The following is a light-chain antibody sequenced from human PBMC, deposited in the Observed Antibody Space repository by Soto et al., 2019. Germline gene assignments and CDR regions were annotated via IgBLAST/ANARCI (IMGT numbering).Light chain of an antibody. CDR2: DAS. CDR1: QSVNYR. CDR3: QQSYT. J-gene: IGKJ3*01. Sequence: EVVMPHSPATLSVSPWERAPLSCRASQSVNYRLAWYQQRPGQVPRLLIYDASTRATGIPARFSGSGSGTEFTLTISSLQSEDFATYYCQQSYTFGPGTKVDIK. V-gene: IGKV3-15*01.